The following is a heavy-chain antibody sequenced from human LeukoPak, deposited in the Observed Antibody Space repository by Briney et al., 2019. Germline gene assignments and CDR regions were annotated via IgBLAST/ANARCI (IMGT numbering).Heavy chain of an antibody. CDR2: IYYSGST. J-gene: IGHJ3*02. CDR3: ARRTMVRGESAFDI. Sequence: SETLSLTCTVSGGSISSYYWSWIRQPPGKGLEWIGYIYYSGSTNYNPSLKSRATISVDTSKNQFSPKLSSVTAADTAVYYCARRTMVRGESAFDIWGQGTMVTVSS. CDR1: GGSISSYY. V-gene: IGHV4-59*08. D-gene: IGHD3-10*01.